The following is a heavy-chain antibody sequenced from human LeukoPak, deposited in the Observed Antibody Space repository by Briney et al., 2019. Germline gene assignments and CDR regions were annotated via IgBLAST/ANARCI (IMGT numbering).Heavy chain of an antibody. J-gene: IGHJ3*02. CDR1: GGSISSYY. Sequence: SETLSLTCTVSGGSISSYYWSWLRQPPGKGLEWIGDIYYSGSTNYNPSLKSRVTISVDTSKNPFSLNLSSVTAADTAVYYCARVPLTAVWGAFDIWGQGTMVTVSS. D-gene: IGHD2-21*02. V-gene: IGHV4-59*01. CDR3: ARVPLTAVWGAFDI. CDR2: IYYSGST.